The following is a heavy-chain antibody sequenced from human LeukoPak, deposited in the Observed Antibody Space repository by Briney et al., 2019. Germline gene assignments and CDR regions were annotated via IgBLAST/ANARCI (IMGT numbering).Heavy chain of an antibody. Sequence: PGGSLRLSCAASGFTFSSYGMHWVRQAPGKGLEWVAVIWYDGSNKYYADSVKGRFTIPRDNSKNTLYLQMNSLRAEDTAVYYCARALGPKGSDYYGMDVWGQGTTVTVSS. J-gene: IGHJ6*02. V-gene: IGHV3-33*01. CDR2: IWYDGSNK. CDR1: GFTFSSYG. D-gene: IGHD7-27*01. CDR3: ARALGPKGSDYYGMDV.